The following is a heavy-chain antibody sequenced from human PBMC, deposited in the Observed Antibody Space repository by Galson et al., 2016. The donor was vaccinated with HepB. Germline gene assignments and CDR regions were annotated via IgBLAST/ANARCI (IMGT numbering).Heavy chain of an antibody. CDR3: ARLGVGFWSGYYYGYYFDY. J-gene: IGHJ4*02. V-gene: IGHV5-51*01. D-gene: IGHD3-3*01. CDR2: IYPGDSDT. Sequence: QSGAEVKKPGESLKISCKGSGSSFTSYWIGWVRQMPGKGLEWMGIIYPGDSDTRYSPSFRGQVTISADKSISTAYLQWSSLKASDTAMYYCARLGVGFWSGYYYGYYFDYWGQGTLVTVSS. CDR1: GSSFTSYW.